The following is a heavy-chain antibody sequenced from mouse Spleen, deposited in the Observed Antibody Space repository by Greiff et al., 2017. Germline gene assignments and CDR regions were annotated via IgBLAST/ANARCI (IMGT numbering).Heavy chain of an antibody. Sequence: QVQLQQSGAELAKPGASVKLSCKASGYTFTSYWMHWVNQRPGQGLEWIGYINPSSGYTKYNQKFKDKATLTADKSSSTAYMQLSSLTYEDSAVNYCAREENYYGNYFAYWGQGTLVTVSA. V-gene: IGHV1-7*01. D-gene: IGHD2-1*01. J-gene: IGHJ3*01. CDR3: AREENYYGNYFAY. CDR2: INPSSGYT. CDR1: GYTFTSYW.